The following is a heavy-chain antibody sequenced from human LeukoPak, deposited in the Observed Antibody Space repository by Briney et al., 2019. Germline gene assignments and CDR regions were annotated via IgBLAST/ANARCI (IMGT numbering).Heavy chain of an antibody. V-gene: IGHV3-7*05. CDR3: AREAYRDTSVDY. D-gene: IGHD5-18*01. Sequence: GGSLRLSCAASGFTLNDYYMTWVRQAPGKGLEWVANIKQDGSEKYYVDSVKGRFTISRDNAKNSLYLQMNSLRAEDTAVYYCAREAYRDTSVDYWGQGTLVTVSS. CDR1: GFTLNDYY. CDR2: IKQDGSEK. J-gene: IGHJ4*02.